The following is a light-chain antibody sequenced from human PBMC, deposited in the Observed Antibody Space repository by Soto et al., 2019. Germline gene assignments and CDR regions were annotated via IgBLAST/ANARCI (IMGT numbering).Light chain of an antibody. J-gene: IGLJ1*01. CDR1: SSDVGGYNY. CDR2: DVS. V-gene: IGLV2-11*01. Sequence: QSALTQPRSVSGSPGQSVTISCTGTSSDVGGYNYVSWYQQHPGKAPKLMIYDVSKRRSGVPDRFSGSKSGNTASLTISGLQAEDEADYYCCSYAGSTYVFGTGTKLTVL. CDR3: CSYAGSTYV.